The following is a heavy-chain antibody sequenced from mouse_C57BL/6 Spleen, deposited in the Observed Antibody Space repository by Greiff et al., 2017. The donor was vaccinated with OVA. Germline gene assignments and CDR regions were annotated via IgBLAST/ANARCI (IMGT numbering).Heavy chain of an antibody. CDR3: ARSEGFDY. CDR1: GYTFTSYW. V-gene: IGHV1-59*01. Sequence: VQLQQPGAELVRPGTSVKLSCKASGYTFTSYWMHWVKQRPGQGLEWIGVIDPSDSYTNYNQKFKGKATLTVDTSSSTAYMQLSSLTSEDSAVYYCARSEGFDYWGQGTTLTVSS. CDR2: IDPSDSYT. J-gene: IGHJ2*01.